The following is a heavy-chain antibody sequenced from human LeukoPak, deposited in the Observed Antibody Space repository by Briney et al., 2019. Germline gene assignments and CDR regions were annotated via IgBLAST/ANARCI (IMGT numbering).Heavy chain of an antibody. CDR3: ARPLYYYDPSGYYEGAFDI. CDR1: GASISRYY. D-gene: IGHD3-22*01. Sequence: SETLSLMCTLSGASISRYYWRWIRQHPGKGRECLGYVYYSGSTNYNHSPKSRVTISVDNSTNQYSMKLSSVTATDTAVYYRARPLYYYDPSGYYEGAFDIWGQGTMVTVSS. V-gene: IGHV4-59*08. J-gene: IGHJ3*02. CDR2: VYYSGST.